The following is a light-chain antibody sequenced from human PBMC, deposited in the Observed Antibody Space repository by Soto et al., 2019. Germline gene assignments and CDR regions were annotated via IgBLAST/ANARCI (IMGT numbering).Light chain of an antibody. Sequence: ELVLVQSPATLSLSPGDRAAYACQASQTVHNFLAWYQQKPGQAPRLLIYGASNRAAGIPARFSASGTGTDFTLTISDVQPEDFAVYYCHQRQSWPRTFGQGTQVDIK. CDR2: GAS. CDR1: QTVHNF. CDR3: HQRQSWPRT. J-gene: IGKJ1*01. V-gene: IGKV3-11*01.